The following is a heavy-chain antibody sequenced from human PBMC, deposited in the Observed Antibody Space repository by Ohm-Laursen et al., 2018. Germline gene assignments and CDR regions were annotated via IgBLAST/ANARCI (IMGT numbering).Heavy chain of an antibody. D-gene: IGHD4-11*01. CDR3: AREEYSNYDDGMDV. J-gene: IGHJ6*02. CDR2: FDPEDGET. V-gene: IGHV1-24*01. Sequence: VASVKVSCKVSGYTLTELSMHWVRQAPGKGLEWMGGFDPEDGETIYAQKFQGRVTMTEDTSTDTAYMELSSLRSEDTAVYYCAREEYSNYDDGMDVWGQGTTVTVSS. CDR1: GYTLTELS.